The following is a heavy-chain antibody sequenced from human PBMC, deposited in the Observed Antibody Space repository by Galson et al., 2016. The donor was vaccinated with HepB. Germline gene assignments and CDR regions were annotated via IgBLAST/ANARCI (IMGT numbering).Heavy chain of an antibody. CDR3: VKHDRGPADY. CDR2: ISSDGKSM. J-gene: IGHJ4*02. Sequence: SLRLSCAASGFTFSSYGLHWVRQAPGKGLEFVAAISSDGKSMYSADSVKGRFSIPRDNLKSILYLQMSSLRPEDTATYYCVKHDRGPADYWGQGTPVTVSS. D-gene: IGHD3-16*01. V-gene: IGHV3-64D*08. CDR1: GFTFSSYG.